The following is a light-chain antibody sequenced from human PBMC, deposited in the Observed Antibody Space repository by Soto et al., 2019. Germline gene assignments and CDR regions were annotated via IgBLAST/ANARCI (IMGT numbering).Light chain of an antibody. J-gene: IGKJ4*01. CDR1: QSVSSPY. CDR3: QQRSNWPLT. Sequence: EIVLTQSPGTLSLSPGERASLSCRASQSVSSPYLAWYQHKPGQPPMLLIYGSSTRATVIPDRFSGSGSGTDFTLTISSLEPEDLGVYYCQQRSNWPLTFGGGTRVEIK. V-gene: IGKV3D-20*02. CDR2: GSS.